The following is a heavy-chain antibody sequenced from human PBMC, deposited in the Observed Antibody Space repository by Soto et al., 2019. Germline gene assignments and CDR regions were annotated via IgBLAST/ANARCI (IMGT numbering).Heavy chain of an antibody. CDR2: MNPNSGNT. Sequence: ASVKVSCKASGYTFTSYDINWVRQATGQGLEWMGWMNPNSGNTGYAQKFQGRVAMTRNTSISTAYMELSSLRSEDTAVYYCARSGYSNSGYYMDVWGKGTTVTVSS. CDR3: ARSGYSNSGYYMDV. V-gene: IGHV1-8*01. J-gene: IGHJ6*03. D-gene: IGHD6-6*01. CDR1: GYTFTSYD.